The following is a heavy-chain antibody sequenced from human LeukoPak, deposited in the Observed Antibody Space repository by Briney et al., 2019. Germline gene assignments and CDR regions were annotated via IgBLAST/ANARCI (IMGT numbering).Heavy chain of an antibody. V-gene: IGHV3-30-3*01. Sequence: GRSLRLSCAASGFTFSSYAMHWVRQAPGKGLEWVAVISYDGSNKYYADSVKGRFTISRDNSKNTLYLQMNSLRAEDTAVYYCARGVGQDAFDIWGQGTMVTVSS. D-gene: IGHD1-26*01. CDR1: GFTFSSYA. CDR3: ARGVGQDAFDI. CDR2: ISYDGSNK. J-gene: IGHJ3*02.